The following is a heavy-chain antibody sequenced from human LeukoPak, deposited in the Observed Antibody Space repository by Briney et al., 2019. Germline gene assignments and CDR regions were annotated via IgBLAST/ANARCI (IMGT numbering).Heavy chain of an antibody. CDR3: ATVVPYYYYMDV. CDR1: GFTFSSYW. Sequence: GGSLRLSCAASGFTFSSYWMSWVRQAPGKGLEWVAYIKEDGGEKYYVDSAKGRFTISRDSAKNSLYLQMNSLRAEDTAVYYCATVVPYYYYMDVWGKGTAVTVSS. J-gene: IGHJ6*03. V-gene: IGHV3-7*01. D-gene: IGHD2-21*01. CDR2: IKEDGGEK.